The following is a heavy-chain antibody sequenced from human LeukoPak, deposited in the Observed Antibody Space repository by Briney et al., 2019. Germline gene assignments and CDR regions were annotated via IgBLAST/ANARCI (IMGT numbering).Heavy chain of an antibody. CDR2: IRSDGYHT. CDR1: GFLFDDHD. Sequence: SGGSLRLSCGASGFLFDDHDMHWVRQAPGKGLEWVAYIRSDGYHTYYADSVKGRFTITRDNLKNTLYLQMNSLRLEDMAVYYCAKPSGSGVDYWGRGTRVTVSS. V-gene: IGHV3-30*02. J-gene: IGHJ4*02. D-gene: IGHD1-26*01. CDR3: AKPSGSGVDY.